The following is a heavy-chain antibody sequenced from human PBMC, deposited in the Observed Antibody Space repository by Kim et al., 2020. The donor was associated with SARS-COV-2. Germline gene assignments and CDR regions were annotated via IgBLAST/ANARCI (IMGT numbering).Heavy chain of an antibody. Sequence: YAQKFQGRVTMTEDTSTDTAYMELSSLRSEDTAVYYCATEESIAVAGIPHWGQGTLVTVSS. CDR3: ATEESIAVAGIPH. J-gene: IGHJ4*02. D-gene: IGHD6-19*01. V-gene: IGHV1-24*01.